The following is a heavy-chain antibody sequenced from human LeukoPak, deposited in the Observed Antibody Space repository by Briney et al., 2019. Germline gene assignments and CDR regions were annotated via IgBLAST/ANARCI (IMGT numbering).Heavy chain of an antibody. CDR1: GYTFTGYY. Sequence: ASVKVSCKASGYTFTGYYMHWVRQAPGQGLEWMGIINPSGGATSYAQKFQGRVTITRDTSTSTVFMELSSLRSEDTAVYYCARPDCGGDCYSKYYFDYWGQGTLVTVSS. CDR2: INPSGGAT. CDR3: ARPDCGGDCYSKYYFDY. V-gene: IGHV1-46*01. D-gene: IGHD2-21*02. J-gene: IGHJ4*02.